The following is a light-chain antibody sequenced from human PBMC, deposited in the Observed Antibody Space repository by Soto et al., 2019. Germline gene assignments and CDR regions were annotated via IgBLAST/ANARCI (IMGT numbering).Light chain of an antibody. CDR2: DSD. Sequence: QSVLTQPPSVSAAPGQKVTISCSGSSANIGGNYVSWYQHIPGTAPKLVIYDSDKRPSEIPDRFSGSKSGTSATLDITGLPTGDEDDFYWRALDGSLSVVLFGGGTKLTVL. V-gene: IGLV1-51*01. CDR3: RALDGSLSVVL. J-gene: IGLJ2*01. CDR1: SANIGGNY.